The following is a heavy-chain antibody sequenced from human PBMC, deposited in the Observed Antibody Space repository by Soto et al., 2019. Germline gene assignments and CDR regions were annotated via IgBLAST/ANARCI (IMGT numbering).Heavy chain of an antibody. CDR1: GFTFSSYG. V-gene: IGHV3-33*01. J-gene: IGHJ5*02. Sequence: GGSLRLSGAASGFTFSSYGRHGVRQAPGKGLEWVAVIWYDGSNKYYADSVEGRFTISRDNSKTTLYLQMNSLRAEDTAVYYCARGYYYDSSGYYEDKWFDPRGQGTLVTVSS. CDR2: IWYDGSNK. D-gene: IGHD3-22*01. CDR3: ARGYYYDSSGYYEDKWFDP.